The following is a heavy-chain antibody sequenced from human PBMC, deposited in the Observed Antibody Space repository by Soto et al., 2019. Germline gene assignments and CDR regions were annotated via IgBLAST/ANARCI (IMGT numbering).Heavy chain of an antibody. V-gene: IGHV1-69*06. D-gene: IGHD2-8*01. J-gene: IGHJ6*02. CDR3: ARGGMVPGNGHNYLMDV. Sequence: QVHLVQSGAEVKKPGSSAKVSCKASGDTFSSYGFSWVRQAPGQGLEWMGGIIPLFGTTDYAQNFQGRVTITEDKSTITVYMELTSLRSEDTAVYYCARGGMVPGNGHNYLMDVWGQGTTVNVS. CDR1: GDTFSSYG. CDR2: IIPLFGTT.